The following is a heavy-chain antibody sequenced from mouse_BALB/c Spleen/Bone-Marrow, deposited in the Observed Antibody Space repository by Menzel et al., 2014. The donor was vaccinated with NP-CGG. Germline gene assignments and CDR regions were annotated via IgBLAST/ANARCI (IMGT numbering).Heavy chain of an antibody. J-gene: IGHJ2*01. CDR2: INPNSGYT. CDR3: ARRVPYHFDY. CDR1: GYTLTSYT. Sequence: VQLQQAAAELARPGASVKMSCKASGYTLTSYTMHWVKQRPGQGLEWIGYINPNSGYTEYNQNFKDKATLTTDTSSSTAYLQLSGLTSEDSAVYYCARRVPYHFDYWGQGTTLTVSS. D-gene: IGHD2-10*01. V-gene: IGHV1-4*02.